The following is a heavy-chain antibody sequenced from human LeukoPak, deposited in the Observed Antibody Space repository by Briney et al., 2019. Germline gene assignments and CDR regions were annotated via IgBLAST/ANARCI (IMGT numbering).Heavy chain of an antibody. D-gene: IGHD1-26*01. V-gene: IGHV3-23*01. CDR1: GFTFSMYA. CDR3: AKGGIVGASDY. Sequence: GGSLRLSCAVSGFTFSMYAMAWVRQAPGKGLEWVSGISDNTYYADSVRGRFTISRDNSKNTLYLQMNSLRAEDTAVYYCAKGGIVGASDYWGQGTLVTVSS. CDR2: ISDNT. J-gene: IGHJ4*02.